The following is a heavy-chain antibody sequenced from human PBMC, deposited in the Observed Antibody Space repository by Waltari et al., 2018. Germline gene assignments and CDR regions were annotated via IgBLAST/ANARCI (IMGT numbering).Heavy chain of an antibody. D-gene: IGHD3-22*01. CDR1: GFTFDDYV. CDR2: IWYDGSNK. V-gene: IGHV3-33*08. J-gene: IGHJ3*02. CDR3: ARDISGDSSGSAIPNQHDDAFDI. Sequence: VQLVESGGGLVQPGRSLRLSCAASGFTFDDYVMHWVRQAPGKGLEWVAVIWYDGSNKYDADAVKGRFTISRDNSKNTLYLQMNSLRAEDTAVYYCARDISGDSSGSAIPNQHDDAFDIWGQGTMVTVSS.